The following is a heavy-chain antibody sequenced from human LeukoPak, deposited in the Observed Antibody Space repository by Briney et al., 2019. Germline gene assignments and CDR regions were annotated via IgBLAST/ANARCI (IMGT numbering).Heavy chain of an antibody. CDR3: VSAHSSGWYGDAFDI. D-gene: IGHD6-19*01. V-gene: IGHV4-39*01. J-gene: IGHJ3*02. CDR1: GGSISSSSYY. Sequence: SETLSLTCTVSGGSISSSSYYWGWIRQPPGKGLEWIGSIYYSGSTYYNPSLKSRVTISVDTSKNQFSLKLSSVTAADTAVYYCVSAHSSGWYGDAFDIWGQGTMVTVSS. CDR2: IYYSGST.